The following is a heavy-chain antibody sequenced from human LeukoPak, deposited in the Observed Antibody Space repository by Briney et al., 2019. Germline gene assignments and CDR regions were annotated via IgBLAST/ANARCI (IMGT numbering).Heavy chain of an antibody. CDR2: VSGDGGTT. CDR1: GFSFSSHA. V-gene: IGHV3-23*01. Sequence: PGGSLRLSCAASGFSFSSHAMTWVRQAPGTGLEWVSSVSGDGGTTRDADSVEGRFTISRDNSKNTLYLQMNGLRTDDTAVYYCAKAFSYGSGSFYATFDCWGQGTLVTVSS. CDR3: AKAFSYGSGSFYATFDC. D-gene: IGHD3-10*01. J-gene: IGHJ4*02.